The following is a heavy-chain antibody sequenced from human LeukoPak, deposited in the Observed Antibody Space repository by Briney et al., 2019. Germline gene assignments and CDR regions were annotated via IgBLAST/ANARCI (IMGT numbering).Heavy chain of an antibody. J-gene: IGHJ4*02. D-gene: IGHD6-19*01. CDR3: ARGRIAVAGTSLVFDY. Sequence: ASVKVSCKAFGYTFTSNYMHWVRQAPGQGLEWMGWINPNSGGTNYAQKFQGRVTMTRDTSISTAYMELSRLRSDDTAVYYCARGRIAVAGTSLVFDYWGQGTLVTVSS. V-gene: IGHV1-2*02. CDR2: INPNSGGT. CDR1: GYTFTSNY.